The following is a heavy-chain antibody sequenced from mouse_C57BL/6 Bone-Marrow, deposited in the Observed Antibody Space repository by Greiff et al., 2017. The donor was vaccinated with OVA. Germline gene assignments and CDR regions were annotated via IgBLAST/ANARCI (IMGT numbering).Heavy chain of an antibody. CDR2: ISDGGSYT. V-gene: IGHV5-4*01. CDR3: AGVGRRDY. Sequence: EVHLEESGGGLVKPGGSLKLSCAASGFTFSSYAMSWVRQTPEKRLEWVATISDGGSYTYYPDNVKGRFTISRDNAKNNLYLQMSHLKSEDTAMYYCAGVGRRDYWGQGTSVTVSS. J-gene: IGHJ4*01. D-gene: IGHD4-1*01. CDR1: GFTFSSYA.